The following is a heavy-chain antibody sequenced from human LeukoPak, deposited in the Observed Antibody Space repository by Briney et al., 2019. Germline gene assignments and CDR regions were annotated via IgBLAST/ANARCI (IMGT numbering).Heavy chain of an antibody. CDR1: GGSISSYY. CDR2: IYYSGST. V-gene: IGHV4-59*07. D-gene: IGHD1-26*01. Sequence: ADTLSLTCTVSGGSISSYYWSWIRQPPGKGLGWLGYIYYSGSTNYNPSLKSRVTISVDTSKNQFSLKLSSVTAADTAVYYCARGGGYYTPTFDYWGQGTLVTVSS. J-gene: IGHJ4*02. CDR3: ARGGGYYTPTFDY.